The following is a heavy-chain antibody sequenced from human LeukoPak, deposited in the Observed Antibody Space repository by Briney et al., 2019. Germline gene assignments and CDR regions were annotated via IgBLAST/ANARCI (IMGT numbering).Heavy chain of an antibody. CDR3: ARCPWQRDGQGAYYFDY. Sequence: ASVKVSCKASGGTFSSYAISWVRQAPGQGLEWMGGIIPVFNTADQAQKFQDRVTITADESTSTAYMELSSLRSKDTAVYYCARCPWQRDGQGAYYFDYWGQGTLVTVSS. CDR1: GGTFSSYA. CDR2: IIPVFNTA. J-gene: IGHJ4*02. V-gene: IGHV1-69*13. D-gene: IGHD5-12*01.